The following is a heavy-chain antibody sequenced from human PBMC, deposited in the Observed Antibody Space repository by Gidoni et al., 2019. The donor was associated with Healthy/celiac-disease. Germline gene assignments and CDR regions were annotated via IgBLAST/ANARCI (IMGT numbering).Heavy chain of an antibody. Sequence: QLQLQESGPGLVKPSETLSLTCTVSGGSISSSSYYWGWIRQPPGKGLEWIGSIYYSGSTYYNPSLKSRVTISVDTSKNQFSLKLSSVTAADTAVYYCAISPRIAARPGWFDPWGQGTLVTVSS. J-gene: IGHJ5*02. D-gene: IGHD6-6*01. CDR1: GGSISSSSYY. V-gene: IGHV4-39*01. CDR2: IYYSGST. CDR3: AISPRIAARPGWFDP.